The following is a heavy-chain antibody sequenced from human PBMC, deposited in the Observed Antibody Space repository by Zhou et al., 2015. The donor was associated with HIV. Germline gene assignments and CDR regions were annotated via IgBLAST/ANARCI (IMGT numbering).Heavy chain of an antibody. Sequence: QVQLVQSGAEVKKPGSSVKVSCKASGGTFSSYAISWVRQAPGQGLEWMGGIIPIFGTANYAQKFQGRVTITADESTSTAYMELRSLRSDDTAVYYCARDYRRGNDAFDIWAKGQWSPSLQ. D-gene: IGHD6-6*01. CDR3: ARDYRRGNDAFDI. CDR1: GGTFSSYA. J-gene: IGHJ3*02. CDR2: IIPIFGTA. V-gene: IGHV1-69*12.